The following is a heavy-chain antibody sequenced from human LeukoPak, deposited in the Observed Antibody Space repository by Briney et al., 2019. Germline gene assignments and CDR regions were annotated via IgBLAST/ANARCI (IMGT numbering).Heavy chain of an antibody. Sequence: PGGSLRLSCAASGFTFSSYDMHWVRQAPGKGLEWVAVTSYDGSNKDYADSVKGRFTISRDNSKNTLYVQMNNLRVEDTAVYYCVLGHYGGLFDNWGQGTLVTVSS. CDR2: TSYDGSNK. D-gene: IGHD4-23*01. J-gene: IGHJ4*02. CDR1: GFTFSSYD. V-gene: IGHV3-30-3*01. CDR3: VLGHYGGLFDN.